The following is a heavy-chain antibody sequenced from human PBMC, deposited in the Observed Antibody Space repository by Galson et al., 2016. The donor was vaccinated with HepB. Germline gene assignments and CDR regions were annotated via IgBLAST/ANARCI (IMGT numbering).Heavy chain of an antibody. V-gene: IGHV3-23*01. D-gene: IGHD2-8*01. CDR3: AKEVPNAFDP. J-gene: IGHJ5*02. Sequence: SLRLSCAASGFTFSGYGMSWVRQAPGKGLEWVSAINSGGTTFYADSVTGRSTISRDNPKNTLYLQINSLRAEDTAVYYCAKEVPNAFDPWGQGTLVTVSS. CDR2: INSGGTT. CDR1: GFTFSGYG.